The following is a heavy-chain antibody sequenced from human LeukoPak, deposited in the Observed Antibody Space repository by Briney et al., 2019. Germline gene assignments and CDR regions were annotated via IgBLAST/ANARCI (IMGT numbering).Heavy chain of an antibody. CDR1: GFTVSSNY. J-gene: IGHJ4*02. Sequence: GGSLRLSCAASGFTVSSNYMSWVRQAPGKGLEWVSVIYSGGSTYYADSVKGRFTISRDNSKNTLYLQMNGLRAEDTAVYYCASDYYDSRGPLGYWGQGTLVTVSS. CDR2: IYSGGST. D-gene: IGHD3-22*01. V-gene: IGHV3-66*01. CDR3: ASDYYDSRGPLGY.